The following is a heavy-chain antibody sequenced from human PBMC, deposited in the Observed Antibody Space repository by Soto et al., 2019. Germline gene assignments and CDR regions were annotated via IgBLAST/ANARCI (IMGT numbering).Heavy chain of an antibody. CDR1: GGSFSGYY. Sequence: QVQLQQWGAGLLKPSETLSLTCAVYGGSFSGYYWSWIRQPPGKGLEWFGEINHSGSTNYNPSVKSRATISVATSKNQFSLKLSSVTAADTAVYYCARRYSSGWYHFDYWGQGTLVTVSS. CDR3: ARRYSSGWYHFDY. J-gene: IGHJ4*02. D-gene: IGHD6-19*01. CDR2: INHSGST. V-gene: IGHV4-34*01.